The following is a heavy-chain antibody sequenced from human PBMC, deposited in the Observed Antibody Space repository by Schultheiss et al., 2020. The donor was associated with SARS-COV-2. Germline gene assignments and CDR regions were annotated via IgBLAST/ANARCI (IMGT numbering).Heavy chain of an antibody. CDR3: ARLSSMYGVAGFFDY. CDR1: GFTFDDYA. J-gene: IGHJ4*02. V-gene: IGHV3-9*01. D-gene: IGHD6-19*01. CDR2: ISWNSGSI. Sequence: SLKISCAASGFTFDDYAMHWVRQAPGKGLEWVSGISWNSGSIGYADSVKGRFTISRDNAKNTLYLQMNSLRAEDTAVYYCARLSSMYGVAGFFDYWGQGTLVTVSS.